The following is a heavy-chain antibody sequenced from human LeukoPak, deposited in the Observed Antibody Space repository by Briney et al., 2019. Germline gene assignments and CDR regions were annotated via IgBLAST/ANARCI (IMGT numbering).Heavy chain of an antibody. CDR1: GFTFDDYG. Sequence: PGGSLRLSCAASGFTFDDYGMSWVRQAPGKGLEWVSGINWNGGSTGYADSVEGRFTISRDNAKNSLYLQMNSLRAEDTALYHCASLYYGSGDAGGYWGQGTLVTVSS. V-gene: IGHV3-20*01. CDR2: INWNGGST. D-gene: IGHD3-10*01. CDR3: ASLYYGSGDAGGY. J-gene: IGHJ4*02.